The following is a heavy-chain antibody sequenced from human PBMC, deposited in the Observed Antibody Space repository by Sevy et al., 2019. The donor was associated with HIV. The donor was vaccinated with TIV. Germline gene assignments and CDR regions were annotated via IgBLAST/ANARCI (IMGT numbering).Heavy chain of an antibody. CDR2: IRFDASTK. Sequence: GGSLRLSCAASGFTFSSSGMHWVRQAPGKGLEWVTFIRFDASTKYYKDSVKGRFTVSRDNAKNILYLQMNSLRPEDTAVYYCAKDLTGRYTSSSGDFDYWGQGTLVTVSS. J-gene: IGHJ4*02. CDR1: GFTFSSSG. CDR3: AKDLTGRYTSSSGDFDY. D-gene: IGHD6-6*01. V-gene: IGHV3-30*02.